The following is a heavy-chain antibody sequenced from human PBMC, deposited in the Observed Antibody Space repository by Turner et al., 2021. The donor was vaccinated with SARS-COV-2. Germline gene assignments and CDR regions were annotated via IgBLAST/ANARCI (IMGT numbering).Heavy chain of an antibody. CDR1: GFTVSSNY. CDR2: IYSGGRK. D-gene: IGHD3-22*01. Sequence: EVQLVESGGGLVQPGGSLRLSCAASGFTVSSNYMSWVRQDPGKGLEWVSIIYSGGRKYYADSVKGRFTISRDNSKNTRYLQMNSLRAEDTAVYYCASEQDSSGFVGMDVWGQGTTVTVSS. V-gene: IGHV3-66*01. CDR3: ASEQDSSGFVGMDV. J-gene: IGHJ6*02.